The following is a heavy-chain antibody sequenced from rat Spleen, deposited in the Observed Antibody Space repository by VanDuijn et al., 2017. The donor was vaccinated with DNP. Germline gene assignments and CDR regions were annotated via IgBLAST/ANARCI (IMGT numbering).Heavy chain of an antibody. V-gene: IGHV5S13*01. CDR3: ARMGGDY. CDR1: GFTFSNYG. D-gene: IGHD1-12*02. CDR2: ISTDGGST. J-gene: IGHJ2*01. Sequence: EVQLVESGGDLVQPGRSLKLSCAASGFTFSNYGMAWVRQAPTKGLEWVASISTDGGSTYYPDSVKGRFTISRDNANNTLYLQMNSLRSEDTATYYCARMGGDYWGQGVTVTVSS.